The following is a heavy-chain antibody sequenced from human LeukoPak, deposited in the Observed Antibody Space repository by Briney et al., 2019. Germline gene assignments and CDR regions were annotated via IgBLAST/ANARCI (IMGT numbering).Heavy chain of an antibody. CDR1: GYTFTSYG. Sequence: ASVKVSCKASGYTFTSYGISWVRQAPGQGLEWMGWIIAYNGNTNYAQKLQGRVTMTTDTSTSTAYMELRSLRSDDTAVYYCARLEFRSWSLNWFDPWGQGTLVTVSS. CDR3: ARLEFRSWSLNWFDP. CDR2: IIAYNGNT. V-gene: IGHV1-18*01. D-gene: IGHD6-13*01. J-gene: IGHJ5*02.